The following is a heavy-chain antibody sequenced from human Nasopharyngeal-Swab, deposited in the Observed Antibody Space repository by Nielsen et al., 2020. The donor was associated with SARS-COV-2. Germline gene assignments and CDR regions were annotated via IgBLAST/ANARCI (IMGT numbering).Heavy chain of an antibody. Sequence: GVLKISCAASGFTFSSYSMNWVRQAPGKGLEWVSSISSSSYIYYADSVKGRFTIPRDNAKKPLYLQMNSLRAEDTAVYYCARDALYSGSYRDYWGQGTLVTVSS. V-gene: IGHV3-21*01. CDR3: ARDALYSGSYRDY. D-gene: IGHD1-26*01. J-gene: IGHJ4*02. CDR2: ISSSSYI. CDR1: GFTFSSYS.